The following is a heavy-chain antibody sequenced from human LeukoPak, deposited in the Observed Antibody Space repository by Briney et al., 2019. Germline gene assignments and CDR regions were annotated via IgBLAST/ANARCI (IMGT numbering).Heavy chain of an antibody. Sequence: ASVKVSCKASGGTFSSYAISWVRQAPGQGLEWMGGIIPIFGTANYAQKFQGRVTITADESTSTAYMELSSLRSEDTAVYYCARDAPHGDSPGQLDYWGQEPLVTVP. D-gene: IGHD4-17*01. J-gene: IGHJ4*02. V-gene: IGHV1-69*01. CDR1: GGTFSSYA. CDR3: ARDAPHGDSPGQLDY. CDR2: IIPIFGTA.